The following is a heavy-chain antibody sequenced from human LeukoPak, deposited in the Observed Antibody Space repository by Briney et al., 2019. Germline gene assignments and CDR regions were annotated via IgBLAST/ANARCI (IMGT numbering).Heavy chain of an antibody. V-gene: IGHV4-39*01. CDR1: GGSISSNNFC. J-gene: IGHJ6*04. CDR3: AKNDDNVNYYQWMDV. Sequence: PSETLSFTCSVSGGSISSNNFCWGWIRQPPGKGLEWIGCVYSSGSTNVSPSLRSRVTISVDTSKNQFSLKLTSVSAADTALYYCAKNDDNVNYYQWMDVWSKGTTVAVSS. D-gene: IGHD1-1*01. CDR2: VYSSGST.